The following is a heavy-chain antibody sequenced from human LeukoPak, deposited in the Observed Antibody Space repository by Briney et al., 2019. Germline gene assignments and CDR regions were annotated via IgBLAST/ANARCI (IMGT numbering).Heavy chain of an antibody. CDR3: ERDYYDFWRGYYYYYMDV. CDR1: GGSISSGSYY. Sequence: SQTLSLTCTVSGGSISSGSYYWSWIRQPAGKGLEWIGRIYTSGSTNYNPSLKSRVTISVDTSKNQFSLKLSSVTAADTAVYYCERDYYDFWRGYYYYYMDVWGKGTTVTVSS. V-gene: IGHV4-61*02. D-gene: IGHD3-3*01. CDR2: IYTSGST. J-gene: IGHJ6*03.